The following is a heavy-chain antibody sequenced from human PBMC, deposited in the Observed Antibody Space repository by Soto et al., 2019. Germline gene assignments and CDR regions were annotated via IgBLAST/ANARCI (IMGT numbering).Heavy chain of an antibody. CDR3: ASGGVDYYDSSGYYFSPYYFDY. Sequence: SETLSLTCAVSGGSISSGGYSWSWIRQPPGKGLEWIGYIYHSGSTYYNPSLKSRVTISVDRSKNQFSLKLSSVTAADTAVYYCASGGVDYYDSSGYYFSPYYFDYWCQGTLVTVSS. V-gene: IGHV4-30-2*01. CDR2: IYHSGST. CDR1: GGSISSGGYS. D-gene: IGHD3-22*01. J-gene: IGHJ4*02.